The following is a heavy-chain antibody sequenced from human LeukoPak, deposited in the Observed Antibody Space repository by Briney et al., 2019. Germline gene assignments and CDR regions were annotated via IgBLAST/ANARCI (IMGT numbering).Heavy chain of an antibody. D-gene: IGHD5-12*01. J-gene: IGHJ5*02. CDR2: IYHSGST. CDR3: ARGYSGYDWWRADWFDP. Sequence: SETLSLTCTVSGYSISSGYYWGWIRQPPGKGLEWIGSIYHSGSTYYNPSLKSRVTISVDTSKSQFSLKLSSVTAADTAVYYCARGYSGYDWWRADWFDPWGQGTLVTVSS. CDR1: GYSISSGYY. V-gene: IGHV4-38-2*02.